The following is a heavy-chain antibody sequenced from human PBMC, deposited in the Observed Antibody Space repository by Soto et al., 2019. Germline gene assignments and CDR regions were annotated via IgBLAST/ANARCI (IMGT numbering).Heavy chain of an antibody. Sequence: QVQLVQSGAEVKKPGASVKVSCKASGYTFTGYYMHWVRQAPGQGLEWMGWINPNSGGTNYAQKFQGRVTITADESTSTAYMELSSLRSEDTAVYYCAREANRVVDYWGQGTLVTVSS. CDR3: AREANRVVDY. CDR1: GYTFTGYY. V-gene: IGHV1-2*02. D-gene: IGHD2-21*01. CDR2: INPNSGGT. J-gene: IGHJ4*02.